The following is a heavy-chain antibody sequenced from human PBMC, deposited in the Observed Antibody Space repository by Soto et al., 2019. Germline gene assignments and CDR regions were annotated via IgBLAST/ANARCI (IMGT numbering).Heavy chain of an antibody. CDR1: GYTFTRYG. Sequence: GASVTGSCKASGYTFTRYGISWVRQAPGQGLEWMGWISAYNGNTNYAQKLQGRVTMTTDTSTSTAYMELRSLRSDDTAVYYCAREVEVVVTAAFDIWGQGTMVTV. CDR2: ISAYNGNT. D-gene: IGHD2-21*02. V-gene: IGHV1-18*01. J-gene: IGHJ3*02. CDR3: AREVEVVVTAAFDI.